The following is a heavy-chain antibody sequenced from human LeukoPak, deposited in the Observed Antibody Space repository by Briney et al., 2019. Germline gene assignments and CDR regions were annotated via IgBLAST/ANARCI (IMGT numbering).Heavy chain of an antibody. D-gene: IGHD2-2*01. CDR3: ARDAGPIVVVPAALNWFDP. V-gene: IGHV3-23*01. CDR2: ASGSGGST. CDR1: GFTFTSYA. J-gene: IGHJ5*02. Sequence: GGSLRLSCAASGFTFTSYAMSWVRQAPGKGLEGVSAASGSGGSTFYADSVKGRFTISRDNSKNTLYLQMNSLRAEDTAVYYCARDAGPIVVVPAALNWFDPWGQGTLVTVSS.